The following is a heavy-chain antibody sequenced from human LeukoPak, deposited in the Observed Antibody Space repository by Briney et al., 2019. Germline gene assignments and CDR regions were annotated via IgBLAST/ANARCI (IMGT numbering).Heavy chain of an antibody. V-gene: IGHV3-74*01. Sequence: GGSLRLSCAASGFTFRNYWMHWVRQAPGKGLVWVSRINPDGATTDYAGSVKGRFTISRDNSKNTLYLQMNSLRAEDTAVYYCAKVPVPAAMNDRYYFDYWGQGTLVTVSS. CDR3: AKVPVPAAMNDRYYFDY. CDR1: GFTFRNYW. CDR2: INPDGATT. J-gene: IGHJ4*02. D-gene: IGHD2-2*01.